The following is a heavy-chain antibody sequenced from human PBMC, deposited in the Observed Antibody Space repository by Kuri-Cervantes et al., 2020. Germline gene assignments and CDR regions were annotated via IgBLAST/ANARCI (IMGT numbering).Heavy chain of an antibody. J-gene: IGHJ4*02. V-gene: IGHV1-69*06. Sequence: SVKVSCKASGYTFTSYGISWVRQAPGQGLEWMGGIIPIFGTANYAQKFQGRVTITADKSTSTAYMELSSLRAEDTAVYYCARECGSGNNPFDYWGQGILVTVSS. CDR2: IIPIFGTA. CDR1: GYTFTSYG. D-gene: IGHD2-15*01. CDR3: ARECGSGNNPFDY.